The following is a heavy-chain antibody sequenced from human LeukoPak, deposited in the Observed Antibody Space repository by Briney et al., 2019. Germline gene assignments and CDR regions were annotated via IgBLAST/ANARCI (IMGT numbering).Heavy chain of an antibody. CDR2: INHSGST. V-gene: IGHV4-34*01. CDR3: AREVGQIDY. CDR1: GGSFSGYY. Sequence: SETLSLTCAVYGGSFSGYYWSWIRQPPGKGLEWIGEINHSGSTNYNPSLKSRVTISVDTSKNQFSLKLSSVTAADTAVYYCAREVGQIDYWGQGTLVTVSS. J-gene: IGHJ4*02.